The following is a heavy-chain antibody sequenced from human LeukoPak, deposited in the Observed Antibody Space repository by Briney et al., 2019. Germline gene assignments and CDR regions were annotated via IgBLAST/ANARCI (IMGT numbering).Heavy chain of an antibody. V-gene: IGHV3-21*01. CDR2: ISSSSSYI. CDR1: GFTFSSYE. J-gene: IGHJ6*03. Sequence: GGSLRLSCAASGFTFSSYEMNWVRQAPGKGLEWVSSISSSSSYIYYADSVKGRFTISRDNAKNSLYLQMNSLRAEDTAVYYCARDSNEIAAAGYYYYMDVWGKGTTVTVSS. D-gene: IGHD6-13*01. CDR3: ARDSNEIAAAGYYYYMDV.